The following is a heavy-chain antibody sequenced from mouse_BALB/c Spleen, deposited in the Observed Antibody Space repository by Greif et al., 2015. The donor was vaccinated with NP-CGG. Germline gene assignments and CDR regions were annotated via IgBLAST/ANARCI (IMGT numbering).Heavy chain of an antibody. D-gene: IGHD1-2*01. CDR3: TRGTTATRLDY. V-gene: IGHV1S22*01. CDR1: GYTFTSYW. J-gene: IGHJ2*01. CDR2: IYPGSGST. Sequence: LQQSGSELVRPGASVKLSCKASGYTFTSYWMHWVKQRHGQGLEWIGNIYPGSGSTNYDEKFKSKGTLTVDTSSSTAYMRLSSLTSEDSAVYYCTRGTTATRLDYWGQGTTLTVSS.